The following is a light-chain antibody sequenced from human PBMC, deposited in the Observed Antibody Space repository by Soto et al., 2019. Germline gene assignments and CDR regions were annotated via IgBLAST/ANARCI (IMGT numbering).Light chain of an antibody. CDR3: QQRGNWPWT. CDR1: QSVSSY. Sequence: EIVLTQSPGTLSLSPGERATLSCRASQSVSSYLAWYQQKPGQAPRLLIYDASHRATGIPARFSGSGSGTDFTLTISSLEPEDFAVYYCQQRGNWPWTFGQGTKVDNK. J-gene: IGKJ1*01. CDR2: DAS. V-gene: IGKV3-11*01.